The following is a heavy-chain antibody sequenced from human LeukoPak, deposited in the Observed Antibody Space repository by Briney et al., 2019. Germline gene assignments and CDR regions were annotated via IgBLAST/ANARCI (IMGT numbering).Heavy chain of an antibody. CDR2: ISSSGSTI. Sequence: QPGGCLRLSCAASGFTFSSYQMNWVRQAPGKGLEWVSYISSSGSTIYYVDSVKGRFTISRDNAKNSLYLQMNSLRAEDTAVYYCAELGITMIGGVWGKGTTVTIPS. CDR3: AELGITMIGGV. CDR1: GFTFSSYQ. J-gene: IGHJ6*03. V-gene: IGHV3-48*03. D-gene: IGHD3-10*02.